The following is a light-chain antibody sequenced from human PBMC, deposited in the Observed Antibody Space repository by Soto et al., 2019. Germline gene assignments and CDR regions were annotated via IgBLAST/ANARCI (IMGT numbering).Light chain of an antibody. V-gene: IGKV1-17*03. CDR1: QDISNF. CDR3: QKYNSAPIT. J-gene: IGKJ5*01. Sequence: DIQMTQSPSDMSASVGDRVTITCRASQDISNFLVWFQQRPGKVPKRLIYSATRLESGVPSRFSGSGSGTEFTLTISSLQPEDVASYYCQKYNSAPITFGQGTRLEIK. CDR2: SAT.